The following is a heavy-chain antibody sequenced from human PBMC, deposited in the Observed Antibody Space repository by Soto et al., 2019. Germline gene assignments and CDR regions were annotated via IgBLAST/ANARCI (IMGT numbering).Heavy chain of an antibody. V-gene: IGHV4-39*01. CDR1: GGSISSCSYY. Sequence: LSLTCTVSGGSISSCSYYWGWVRQPPGKGLECIGSVYCSGRTYYNPSLKSRVTISVDTSKNQFSLKLSSVTAADTAVYYCANTYYDILTGYHDAFDIWGQGTMVTVSS. CDR2: VYCSGRT. CDR3: ANTYYDILTGYHDAFDI. D-gene: IGHD3-9*01. J-gene: IGHJ3*02.